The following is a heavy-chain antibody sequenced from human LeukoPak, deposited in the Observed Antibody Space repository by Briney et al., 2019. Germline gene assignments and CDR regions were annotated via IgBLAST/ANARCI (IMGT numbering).Heavy chain of an antibody. J-gene: IGHJ4*02. V-gene: IGHV4-4*02. CDR3: ARVNINNWHSCDY. CDR2: IYHSGSP. Sequence: SGTLSLTCAVSGGSISSNNWWGWVRQPPGKGLEWIGEIYHSGSPNYNPSLKSRVTLSVDKSRNHFSLNLSSVTAADTAVYYCARVNINNWHSCDYWGQGTLVTVSS. CDR1: GGSISSNNW. D-gene: IGHD1-1*01.